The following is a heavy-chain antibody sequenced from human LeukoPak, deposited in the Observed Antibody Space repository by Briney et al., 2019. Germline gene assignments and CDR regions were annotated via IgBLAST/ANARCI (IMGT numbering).Heavy chain of an antibody. J-gene: IGHJ3*02. V-gene: IGHV3-23*01. CDR2: ISGSGRST. Sequence: GGSLRLSCAASKFTFSTFAMSWVRQAPGKGLEWVSGISGSGRSTYYADSVKGRFTISRDNSKNTLYLQMNSLRAEDTAVYYCAKDGYCSGGSCYSVDAFDIWGQGTMVTVSS. CDR1: KFTFSTFA. CDR3: AKDGYCSGGSCYSVDAFDI. D-gene: IGHD2-15*01.